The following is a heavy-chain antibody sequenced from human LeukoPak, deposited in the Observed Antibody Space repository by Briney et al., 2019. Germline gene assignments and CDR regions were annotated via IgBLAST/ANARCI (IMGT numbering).Heavy chain of an antibody. V-gene: IGHV4-38-2*02. CDR3: ARAYSPPQWSPFDY. D-gene: IGHD6-13*01. CDR1: GYSISSGYY. Sequence: SETLSLTCTVSGYSISSGYYWAWIRQPPGKGLEWIGNIYHSGSTYYNPSLKSRVTISVDTSKNQFSLKLSSVTAADTAVYYCARAYSPPQWSPFDYWGQGTLVTVSS. CDR2: IYHSGST. J-gene: IGHJ4*02.